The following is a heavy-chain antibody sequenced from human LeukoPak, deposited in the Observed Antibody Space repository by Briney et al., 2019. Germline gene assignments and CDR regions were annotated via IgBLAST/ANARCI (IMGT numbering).Heavy chain of an antibody. J-gene: IGHJ6*03. V-gene: IGHV3-23*01. CDR3: ARSLRVRGVPDYMDV. D-gene: IGHD3-10*01. Sequence: GGSLRLSCAASGFTFSSYAMSWVRQAPGKGLEWVSAISGSGGSTYYADSVKGRFTISRDNSKNTLYLQMNSLRAEDTAVYYCARSLRVRGVPDYMDVWGKGTTVTVSS. CDR1: GFTFSSYA. CDR2: ISGSGGST.